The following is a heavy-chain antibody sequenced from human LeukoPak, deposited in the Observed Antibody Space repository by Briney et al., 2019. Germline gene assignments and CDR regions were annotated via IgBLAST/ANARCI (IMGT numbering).Heavy chain of an antibody. Sequence: GGSLRLSCVASGFTISYQYMSWVRQAPGKGLEWVSVFYNDDYTYYADSVRGRFTVSRDDSKNTLYLEMNSLRVEDSAVYYCARESVSVTVRRGVPPYYYYYGMDVWGQGTTVTVSS. CDR3: ARESVSVTVRRGVPPYYYYYGMDV. V-gene: IGHV3-66*01. CDR2: FYNDDYT. D-gene: IGHD3-10*01. J-gene: IGHJ6*02. CDR1: GFTISYQY.